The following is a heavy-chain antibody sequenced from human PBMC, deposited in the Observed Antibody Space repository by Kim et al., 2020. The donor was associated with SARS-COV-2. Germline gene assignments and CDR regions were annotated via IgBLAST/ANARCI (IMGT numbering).Heavy chain of an antibody. D-gene: IGHD1-26*01. CDR1: GFTFSSYS. Sequence: GGSLRLSCAASGFTFSSYSMNWVRQAPGKGLEWVSSISSSSSYIYYADSVKGRFTISRDNAKNSLYLQMNSLRAEDTAVYYCAGTGLDGSLQGYGMDVWGQGTTVTVSS. V-gene: IGHV3-21*01. CDR2: ISSSSSYI. J-gene: IGHJ6*02. CDR3: AGTGLDGSLQGYGMDV.